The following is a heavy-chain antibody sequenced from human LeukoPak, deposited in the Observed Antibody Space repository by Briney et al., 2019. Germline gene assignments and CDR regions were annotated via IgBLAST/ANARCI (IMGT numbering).Heavy chain of an antibody. J-gene: IGHJ1*01. Sequence: KSGGSLRLSCAASGFIFSGYTMNWVRQAPGKGLEWVSSISSSNTYIYYADSVKGRFTISRDNAKNSLYLQMNSLRAEDTAVYYCARSTGHCGGDCLAVKYFRHWGQGTLVTVSS. D-gene: IGHD2-21*02. CDR2: ISSSNTYI. CDR1: GFIFSGYT. V-gene: IGHV3-21*01. CDR3: ARSTGHCGGDCLAVKYFRH.